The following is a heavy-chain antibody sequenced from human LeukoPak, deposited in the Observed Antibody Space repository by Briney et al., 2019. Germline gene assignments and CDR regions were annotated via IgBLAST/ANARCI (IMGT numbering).Heavy chain of an antibody. D-gene: IGHD6-25*01. Sequence: SVKVSCKASGGTFSSYAISWVRQAPGQGLEWMGRIIPILGIANYAQKFQGRVTITADKSTGTAYMELSSLRSEDTAAYYCARAPGSPSGAFDIWGQGTMVTVSS. CDR3: ARAPGSPSGAFDI. V-gene: IGHV1-69*04. CDR2: IIPILGIA. J-gene: IGHJ3*02. CDR1: GGTFSSYA.